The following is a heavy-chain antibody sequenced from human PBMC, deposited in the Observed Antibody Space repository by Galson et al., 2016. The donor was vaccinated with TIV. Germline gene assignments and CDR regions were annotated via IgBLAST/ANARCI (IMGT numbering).Heavy chain of an antibody. J-gene: IGHJ4*02. CDR3: AKMDSSGFDYVRRFDF. Sequence: SLRLSCAASGFTFSSHAMTWVRQAPGKGLEWVSAISGSGATTHYADSVKGRFTISRDNSKNTLYLQMSSLRAEDTAVYFCAKMDSSGFDYVRRFDFWGQGTLATASS. D-gene: IGHD3-22*01. V-gene: IGHV3-23*01. CDR2: ISGSGATT. CDR1: GFTFSSHA.